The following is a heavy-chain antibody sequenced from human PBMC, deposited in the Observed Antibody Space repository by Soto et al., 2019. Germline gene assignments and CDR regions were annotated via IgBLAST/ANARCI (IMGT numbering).Heavy chain of an antibody. CDR1: GDTFKNCV. CDR3: AAELGFGKLSVV. Sequence: QVQVVQSGVEVRRPGSSVKVSCKASGDTFKNCVISWVRQAPGQGLEWMGGIIPLSGTTDFAQRFQGRLTITTDESTTTAYMELSRLRSEDMATYYCAAELGFGKLSVVWGQGTTVIVSS. V-gene: IGHV1-69*01. D-gene: IGHD3-10*01. CDR2: IIPLSGTT. J-gene: IGHJ6*02.